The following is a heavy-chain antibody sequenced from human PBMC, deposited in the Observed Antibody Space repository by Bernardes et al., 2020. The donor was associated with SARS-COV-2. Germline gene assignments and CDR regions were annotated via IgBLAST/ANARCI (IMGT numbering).Heavy chain of an antibody. CDR2: ISAYNGNT. D-gene: IGHD3-3*01. J-gene: IGHJ6*02. CDR3: ARDNYSGYYDFWSGYSIHHYGMDV. Sequence: AGVKVSCKASGYTFTSYGISWVRQAPGQGLEWMGWISAYNGNTNYAQNLQGRVTMTTDTSTSTAYMELRSLRSDDTAVYYCARDNYSGYYDFWSGYSIHHYGMDVWGQGTTVTVSS. CDR1: GYTFTSYG. V-gene: IGHV1-18*01.